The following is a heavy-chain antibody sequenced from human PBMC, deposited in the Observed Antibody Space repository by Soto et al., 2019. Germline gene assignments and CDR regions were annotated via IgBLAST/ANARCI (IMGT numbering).Heavy chain of an antibody. CDR2: IIPVFGTA. D-gene: IGHD3-22*01. CDR3: ARGGSGYVRFNEY. CDR1: GGLFSSYA. J-gene: IGHJ4*02. Sequence: QEQLVQSGAEVKKSGSSVKVSCKDTGGLFSSYAVSWVRQAPGQGLEWMGGIIPVFGTAYYAQKFQGRVTITADESTNTAYMELSSLRSEDTAMYYCARGGSGYVRFNEYWGQGTLVAVSS. V-gene: IGHV1-69*01.